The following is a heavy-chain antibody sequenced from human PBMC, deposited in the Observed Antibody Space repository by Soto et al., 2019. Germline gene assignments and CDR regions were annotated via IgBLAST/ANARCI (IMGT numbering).Heavy chain of an antibody. V-gene: IGHV1-18*01. CDR2: ISAYNGNT. CDR1: GYTFTSYG. J-gene: IGHJ6*02. CDR3: ARDGAVSPVVVAAAYGMDV. Sequence: ASVKVSCKASGYTFTSYGISWVRQAPGQGLEWMGWISAYNGNTNYAQKLQGRVTMTTDTSTSTAYMELRSLRSDDTAVYYCARDGAVSPVVVAAAYGMDVWGQGTTVTVSS. D-gene: IGHD2-15*01.